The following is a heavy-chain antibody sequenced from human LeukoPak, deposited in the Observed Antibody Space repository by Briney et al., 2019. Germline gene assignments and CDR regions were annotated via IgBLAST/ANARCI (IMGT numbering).Heavy chain of an antibody. CDR1: GGSISSYY. CDR2: IKQDGSQK. Sequence: ETLSLTCTVSGGSISSYYWNWIRQPPGKGLEWVANIKQDGSQKYYVDSVKGRFTISRDNAKISLYLQMNSLRAEDTAMYYCARGRYSGTTYYFDYWGLGTLVTVSS. V-gene: IGHV3-7*03. J-gene: IGHJ4*02. CDR3: ARGRYSGTTYYFDY. D-gene: IGHD5-12*01.